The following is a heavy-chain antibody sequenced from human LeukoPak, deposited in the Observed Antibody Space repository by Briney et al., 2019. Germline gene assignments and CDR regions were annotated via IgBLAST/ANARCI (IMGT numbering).Heavy chain of an antibody. J-gene: IGHJ4*02. V-gene: IGHV3-15*01. D-gene: IGHD3-3*01. CDR1: GFTFNNAW. CDR3: TTDLNDTGLRFLEWLSPPLY. Sequence: GGSLRLSCAASGFTFNNAWMNWVRQAPGKGLEWVGRITSKTDGGTTDYAAPVKGRFTISRDDSKNTLYLQMNSLKTEDTAVYYCTTDLNDTGLRFLEWLSPPLYWGQGTLVTVSS. CDR2: ITSKTDGGTT.